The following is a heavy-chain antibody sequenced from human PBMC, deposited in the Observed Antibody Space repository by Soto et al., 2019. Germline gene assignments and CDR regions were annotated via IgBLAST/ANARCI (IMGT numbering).Heavy chain of an antibody. Sequence: QVQLVQSGAEVKKPGASVKVSCKASGYTFIAYYMHWVRQAPGQGLEWMGWINPKSGGTNYAQKFQGLVTMTRDTSINTACMELSRLRSDDTAVYYCARGHYNDYAWGYLSRKCDPGGQGTLVTVSA. CDR2: INPKSGGT. J-gene: IGHJ5*02. CDR1: GYTFIAYY. CDR3: ARGHYNDYAWGYLSRKCDP. V-gene: IGHV1-2*04. D-gene: IGHD3-16*01.